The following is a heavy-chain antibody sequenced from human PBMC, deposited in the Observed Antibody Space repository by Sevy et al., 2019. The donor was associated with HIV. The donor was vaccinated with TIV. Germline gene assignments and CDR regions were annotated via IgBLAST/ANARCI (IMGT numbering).Heavy chain of an antibody. J-gene: IGHJ4*02. V-gene: IGHV3-33*01. D-gene: IGHD6-19*01. CDR3: ARESPSDRYLDS. CDR2: IFSDGVTS. Sequence: GGSLRLSCAASGFTFSNSGMHWVRQSPGKGLEWVASIFSDGVTSYYGDSVRGRFTVFRDNSKSTLYLQLNSLRVEDTALYYCARESPSDRYLDSWGQGTLVTVSS. CDR1: GFTFSNSG.